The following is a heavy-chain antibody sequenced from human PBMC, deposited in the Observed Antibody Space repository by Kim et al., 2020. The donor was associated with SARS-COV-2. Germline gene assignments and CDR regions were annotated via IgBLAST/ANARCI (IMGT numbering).Heavy chain of an antibody. D-gene: IGHD3-22*01. V-gene: IGHV4-34*01. CDR1: GGSISGYY. CDR2: INYSGST. CDR3: AREIPRLLSGYYVVRDY. Sequence: SETLSLTCAVSGGSISGYYWSWIRQPPGKGLEWIGEINYSGSTNYNPSLKSRVTISVDTSKNQFSLKLSSVTAADTAVYYCAREIPRLLSGYYVVRDYWGQGTLVTVSS. J-gene: IGHJ4*02.